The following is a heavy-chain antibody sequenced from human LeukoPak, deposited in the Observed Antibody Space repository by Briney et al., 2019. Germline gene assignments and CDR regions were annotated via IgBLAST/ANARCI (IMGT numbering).Heavy chain of an antibody. D-gene: IGHD3-22*01. CDR2: ISSSSSYI. CDR1: GFTFSSYG. CDR3: AVDYYDSSGYYYFDY. J-gene: IGHJ4*02. Sequence: PGGSLRLSCAASGFTFSSYGMHWVRQAPGKGLEWVSSISSSSSYIYYADSVKGRFTISRDNAKNSLYLQMNSLRAEDTAVYYCAVDYYDSSGYYYFDYWGQGTLVTVSS. V-gene: IGHV3-21*01.